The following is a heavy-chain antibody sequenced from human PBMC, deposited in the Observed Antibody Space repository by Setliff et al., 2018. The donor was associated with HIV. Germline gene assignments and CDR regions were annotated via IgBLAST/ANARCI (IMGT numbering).Heavy chain of an antibody. V-gene: IGHV3-23*01. CDR1: GFIFSDYA. D-gene: IGHD6-13*01. CDR3: ARSRAAGFDY. CDR2: ISGSGGST. Sequence: GGSLRLSCAAAGFIFSDYAMAWVRQAPGKGLEWVSAISGSGGSTYYADSVKGRFTISRDNAKNSLYLQMNSLRAEDTAVYYCARSRAAGFDYWGQGTLVTVSS. J-gene: IGHJ4*02.